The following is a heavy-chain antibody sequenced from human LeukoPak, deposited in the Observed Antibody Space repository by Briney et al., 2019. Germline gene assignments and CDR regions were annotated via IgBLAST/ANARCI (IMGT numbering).Heavy chain of an antibody. D-gene: IGHD3-22*01. CDR3: AKRGVVIRVILVGFHKEAYYFDS. CDR1: GITLSNYG. V-gene: IGHV3-23*01. CDR2: ISDSGGRT. J-gene: IGHJ4*02. Sequence: GGSLRLSCAVSGITLSNYGMSWVRQAPGKGLEWVAGISDSGGRTNYADSVKGRFTISRDNPKNTLYLQMNSLRVDDTAVYFCAKRGVVIRVILVGFHKEAYYFDSWGQGALVTVSS.